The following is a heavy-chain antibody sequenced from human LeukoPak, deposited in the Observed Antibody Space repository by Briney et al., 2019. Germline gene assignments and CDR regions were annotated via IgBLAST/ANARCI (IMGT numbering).Heavy chain of an antibody. CDR2: TYHSGST. J-gene: IGHJ4*02. V-gene: IGHV4-38-2*02. D-gene: IGHD7-27*01. Sequence: PSETLSLTCAVSGYSIRSGYYWGWIRQPPGKGLEWIGNTYHSGSTYYSPSLKSRVTISMDTSKNQFSLKLGSVTAADTAVYYCARDLGQVARYYFDYWGQGTLVTVPS. CDR3: ARDLGQVARYYFDY. CDR1: GYSIRSGYY.